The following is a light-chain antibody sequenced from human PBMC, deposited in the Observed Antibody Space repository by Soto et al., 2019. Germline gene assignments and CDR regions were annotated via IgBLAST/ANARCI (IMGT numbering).Light chain of an antibody. J-gene: IGKJ1*01. CDR1: QSVSSSY. V-gene: IGKV3-20*01. Sequence: EIVLTQSPGTLSLSPGERATLSCRASQSVSSSYLAWYQQKPGQTPRLLIYGASSRATGIPDRFSGSGSGTDFTLTISRLEPEDCAVYYCQQYGSSPGTFGQGTQVEIK. CDR2: GAS. CDR3: QQYGSSPGT.